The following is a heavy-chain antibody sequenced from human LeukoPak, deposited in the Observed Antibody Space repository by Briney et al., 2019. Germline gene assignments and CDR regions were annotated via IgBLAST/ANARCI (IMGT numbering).Heavy chain of an antibody. CDR1: GFTFSSYG. V-gene: IGHV3-30*02. Sequence: GGSLRLSCAVSGFTFSSYGMHWVRQAPGKGLEWVAFIRYDGSNKYYADSVKGRFTISRDNSKNTLYLQMNSLRAEDTAVYYCAKERRYYDFWSGLIDYWGQGTLVTVSS. J-gene: IGHJ4*02. CDR3: AKERRYYDFWSGLIDY. CDR2: IRYDGSNK. D-gene: IGHD3-3*01.